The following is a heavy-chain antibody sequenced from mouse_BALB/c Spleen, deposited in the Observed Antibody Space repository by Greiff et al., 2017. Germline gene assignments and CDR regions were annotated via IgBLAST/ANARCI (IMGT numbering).Heavy chain of an antibody. J-gene: IGHJ2*01. Sequence: EVKVEESGPGLVKPSQSLSLTCSVTGYSITSGYYWNWIRQFPGNKLEWMGYISYDGSNNYNPSLKNRISITRDTSKNQFFLKLNSVTTEDTATYYCASRDYGSSHYFDYWGQGTTLTVSS. D-gene: IGHD1-1*01. CDR2: ISYDGSN. V-gene: IGHV3-6*02. CDR3: ASRDYGSSHYFDY. CDR1: GYSITSGYY.